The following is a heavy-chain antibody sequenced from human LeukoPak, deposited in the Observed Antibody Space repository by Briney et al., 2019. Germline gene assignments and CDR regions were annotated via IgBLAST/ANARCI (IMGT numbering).Heavy chain of an antibody. CDR3: TRESPGVAARLDN. V-gene: IGHV4-4*07. J-gene: IGHJ4*02. Sequence: PSETLSLTCAVYGGPFSGYYWSWIRQPAGKGLEWIGRIYSSGSTNYNPSLKSRVTMSLDTSKNQFSLKLSSVTAADTAVYYCTRESPGVAARLDNWGQGTLVTVSS. CDR1: GGPFSGYY. CDR2: IYSSGST. D-gene: IGHD3-10*01.